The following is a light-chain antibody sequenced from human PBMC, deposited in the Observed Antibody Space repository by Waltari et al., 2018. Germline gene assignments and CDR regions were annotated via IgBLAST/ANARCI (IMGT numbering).Light chain of an antibody. CDR2: CTD. Sequence: QSVLTQPPSVSAAPGQTVTISCSGGSSNTGNNFVCWYQRLPGTAPKLLISCTDKRPSVILDRFSASKSGTSATLTITGLQTGDEADYYCATWDSGLSSVVFGGGTQLTVL. J-gene: IGLJ2*01. V-gene: IGLV1-51*01. CDR1: SSNTGNNF. CDR3: ATWDSGLSSVV.